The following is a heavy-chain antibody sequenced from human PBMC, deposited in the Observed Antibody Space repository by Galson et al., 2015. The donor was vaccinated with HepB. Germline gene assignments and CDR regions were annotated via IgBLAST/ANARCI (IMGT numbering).Heavy chain of an antibody. CDR2: INSEGSRI. CDR1: GFTFSSYW. CDR3: AREGDYFWFDP. Sequence: SLRLSCAASGFTFSSYWFHWVRQAPGKGLVWVSRINSEGSRITYADSVKGRFTISRDNAKNSLYLQMNSLRVDDTGFYYCAREGDYFWFDPWGQGTLVTVSS. J-gene: IGHJ5*02. D-gene: IGHD2/OR15-2a*01. V-gene: IGHV3-74*03.